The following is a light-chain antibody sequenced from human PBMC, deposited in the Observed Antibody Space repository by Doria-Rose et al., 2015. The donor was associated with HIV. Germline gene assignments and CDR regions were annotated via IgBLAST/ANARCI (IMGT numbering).Light chain of an antibody. Sequence: TQSPGTLSLSPRERATLSCRASQRVKSSYLACYQQKPGQAPRLLINDASTRATGIPDRFSGSGSGTDFTLTISRLEPEDAAVYYCQQYGTSRGTFGQGTRLEIK. CDR1: QRVKSSY. J-gene: IGKJ5*01. CDR3: QQYGTSRGT. CDR2: DAS. V-gene: IGKV3-20*01.